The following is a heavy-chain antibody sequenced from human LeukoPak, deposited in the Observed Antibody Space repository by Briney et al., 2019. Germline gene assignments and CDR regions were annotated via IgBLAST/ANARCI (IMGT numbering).Heavy chain of an antibody. Sequence: SETLSLTCAVYGGSFSGYYWSWIRQPPGKGLEWIGEINHSGGTNYNPSLKSRVTISVDTSKNQFSLKLSSVTAADTAVYYCARAPYYYYGMDVWGQGTTVTVSS. CDR1: GGSFSGYY. V-gene: IGHV4-34*01. CDR3: ARAPYYYYGMDV. J-gene: IGHJ6*02. CDR2: INHSGGT.